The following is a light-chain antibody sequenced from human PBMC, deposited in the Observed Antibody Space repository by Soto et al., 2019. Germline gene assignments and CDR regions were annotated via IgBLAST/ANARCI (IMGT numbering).Light chain of an antibody. CDR3: QQSYSTQWT. Sequence: EIQMTQSPRSLSAAVGDRVTITCRASHTITISLTWYQHNPGKAPQLLIYAASSLQRGVPSRFSGSGSGTDFTLTISSLQPDDFATYYCQQSYSTQWTFGQGTKVDTK. CDR1: HTITIS. V-gene: IGKV1-39*01. J-gene: IGKJ1*01. CDR2: AAS.